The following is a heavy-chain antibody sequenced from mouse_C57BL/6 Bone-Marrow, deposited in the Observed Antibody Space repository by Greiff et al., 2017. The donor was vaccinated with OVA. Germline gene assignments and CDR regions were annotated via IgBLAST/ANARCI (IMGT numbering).Heavy chain of an antibody. J-gene: IGHJ4*01. CDR3: ARQTYYGSSPYYYAMDY. CDR2: IWSDGST. CDR1: GFSLTSYG. Sequence: QVQLQQSGPGLVAPSQSLSITCTVSGFSLTSYGVHWVRQPPGKGLEWLVVIWSDGSTTYNSALKSRLSISKDNSKSQVFLKMNSLQTDDTAMYYCARQTYYGSSPYYYAMDYWGQGTSVTVSS. V-gene: IGHV2-6-1*01. D-gene: IGHD1-1*01.